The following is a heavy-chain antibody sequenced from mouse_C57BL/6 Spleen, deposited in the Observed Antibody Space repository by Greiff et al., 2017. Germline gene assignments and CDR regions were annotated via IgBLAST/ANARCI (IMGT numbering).Heavy chain of an antibody. CDR1: GYAFSSYW. CDR3: ARDYSTSYAMDH. D-gene: IGHD2-5*01. CDR2: IYPGDGDT. Sequence: QVQLQQSGAELVKPGASVKISCKASGYAFSSYWMNWVKQRPGKGLEWIGQIYPGDGDTNYNGKFKGKATLTADKSSSTAYMQLSSLTSEDSAVYFCARDYSTSYAMDHWGQGTSAPVPS. J-gene: IGHJ4*01. V-gene: IGHV1-80*01.